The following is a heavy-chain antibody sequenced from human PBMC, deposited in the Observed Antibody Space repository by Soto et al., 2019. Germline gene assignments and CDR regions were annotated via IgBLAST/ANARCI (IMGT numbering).Heavy chain of an antibody. J-gene: IGHJ6*03. D-gene: IGHD3-10*01. Sequence: SETLSLTCAVYGGSFSGYYWSWIRQPPGKGLEWIGEINHSGSTNYNPSLKSRVTISVDTSKNQFSLKLSSVTAADTAVYYCARGYGSGRFITNIGYYYMDVWGKGTTVTVSS. CDR1: GGSFSGYY. CDR2: INHSGST. V-gene: IGHV4-34*01. CDR3: ARGYGSGRFITNIGYYYMDV.